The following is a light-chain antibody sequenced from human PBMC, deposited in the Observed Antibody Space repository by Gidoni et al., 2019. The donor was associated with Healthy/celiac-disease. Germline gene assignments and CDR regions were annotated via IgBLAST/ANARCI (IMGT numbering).Light chain of an antibody. CDR3: QRYNSYWT. J-gene: IGKJ1*01. CDR2: KAS. CDR1: QSISSW. Sequence: DLQMTQSPSTLSASVGDRVTITCRASQSISSWLAWYQQKPGKAPKLLIYKASSLESGVPSRGSGSGTGIEFTLSISSLQHDDFENYYCQRYNSYWTFGQGTKVEIK. V-gene: IGKV1-5*03.